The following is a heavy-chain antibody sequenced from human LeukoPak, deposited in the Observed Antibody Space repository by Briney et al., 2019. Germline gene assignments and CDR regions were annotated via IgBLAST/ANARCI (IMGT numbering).Heavy chain of an antibody. CDR2: INPNSGNT. Sequence: ASVKVSCKASGYTFTGYYMHWVRQAPGQGLEWMGWINPNSGNTNYAQKLQGRVTMTTDTSTSTAYMELRSLRSDDTAVYYCARDRLAAAGVLARLHWGQGTLVTVSS. J-gene: IGHJ1*01. CDR1: GYTFTGYY. CDR3: ARDRLAAAGVLARLH. D-gene: IGHD6-13*01. V-gene: IGHV1-18*04.